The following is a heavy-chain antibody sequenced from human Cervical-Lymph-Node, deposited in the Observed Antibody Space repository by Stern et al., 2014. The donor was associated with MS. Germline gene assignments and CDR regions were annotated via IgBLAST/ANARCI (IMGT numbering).Heavy chain of an antibody. CDR2: SDPEDGET. D-gene: IGHD3-3*01. CDR3: ATATIPNSDAFDI. Sequence: VQLLESGAEVKKPGASVKVSCKVSGYSLTELSMHWVRQSPGKGLEWMGGSDPEDGETIYAEKFQGRVTMTEDTSTDTAYMELGSLRSEDTAAYYCATATIPNSDAFDIWGQGTMVTVSS. J-gene: IGHJ3*02. CDR1: GYSLTELS. V-gene: IGHV1-24*01.